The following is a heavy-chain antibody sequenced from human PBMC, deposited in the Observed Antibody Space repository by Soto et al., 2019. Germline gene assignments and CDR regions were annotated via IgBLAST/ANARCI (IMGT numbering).Heavy chain of an antibody. CDR2: ISGSGGST. CDR1: GFTFSSYA. Sequence: EVQLLESGGGLVQPGGSLRLSCAASGFTFSSYAMSWVRQAPGKGLEWDSAISGSGGSTYYADSVKGRFTISRDNSKNTLYLQMNSLRAEDTAVYYCAKSKDIVVVVAALDYWGQGTLVTVSS. V-gene: IGHV3-23*01. D-gene: IGHD2-15*01. J-gene: IGHJ4*02. CDR3: AKSKDIVVVVAALDY.